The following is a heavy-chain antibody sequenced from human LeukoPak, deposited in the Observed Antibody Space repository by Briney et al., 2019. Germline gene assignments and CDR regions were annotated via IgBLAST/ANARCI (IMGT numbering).Heavy chain of an antibody. V-gene: IGHV4-4*07. CDR2: IYTTGST. CDR3: AREDGLFSRFDY. D-gene: IGHD3-22*01. CDR1: GGSISSYY. J-gene: IGHJ4*02. Sequence: SETLSLTCTVSGGSISSYYWTWVRQPAGKGLEWIGRIYTTGSTNYNPSLQRRVTMSVDTSKNQFSLKMSSVTAADTAVYYCAREDGLFSRFDYWGQGALVTVSS.